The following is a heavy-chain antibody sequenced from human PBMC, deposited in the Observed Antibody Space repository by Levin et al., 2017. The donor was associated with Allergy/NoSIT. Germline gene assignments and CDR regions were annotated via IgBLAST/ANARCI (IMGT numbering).Heavy chain of an antibody. CDR1: GYTFTSYD. J-gene: IGHJ4*02. CDR2: MNPNSGNT. V-gene: IGHV1-8*01. D-gene: IGHD1-26*01. Sequence: PGESLKISCKASGYTFTSYDINWVRQATGQGLEWMGWMNPNSGNTGYAQKFQGRVTMTRNTSISTAYMELSSLRSEDTAVYYCARLSVGATRGTPDYWGQGTLVTVSS. CDR3: ARLSVGATRGTPDY.